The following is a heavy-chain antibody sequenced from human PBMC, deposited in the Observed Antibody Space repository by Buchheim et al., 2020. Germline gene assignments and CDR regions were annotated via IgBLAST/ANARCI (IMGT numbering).Heavy chain of an antibody. J-gene: IGHJ2*01. CDR3: ARWGTMVRGVSWYFDL. CDR2: INPSGGST. CDR1: GYTFTSYY. V-gene: IGHV1-46*01. Sequence: QVQLVQSGAEVKKPGASVKVSCKASGYTFTSYYMHWVRQAPGQGLEWMGIINPSGGSTSYAQKFQGRVTMPRDTSKTTDHMELSSLRSEDTAVYYCARWGTMVRGVSWYFDLWGRGTL. D-gene: IGHD3-10*01.